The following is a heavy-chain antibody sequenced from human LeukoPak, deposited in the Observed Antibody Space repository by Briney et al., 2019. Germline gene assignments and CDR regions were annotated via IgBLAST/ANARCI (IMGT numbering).Heavy chain of an antibody. CDR2: IHSGGTT. CDR3: ARDSDSGYGPFAS. D-gene: IGHD5-12*01. V-gene: IGHV3-53*01. CDR1: GFTVSNNY. J-gene: IGHJ4*02. Sequence: PGGSLRLSCAAFGFTVSNNYMSWVRQAPGKGLEWVSVIHSGGTTNYADSVQGRFTISRDNSKTTVYLHMNSLRAEDTAVYYCARDSDSGYGPFASWGQGTLVTVSS.